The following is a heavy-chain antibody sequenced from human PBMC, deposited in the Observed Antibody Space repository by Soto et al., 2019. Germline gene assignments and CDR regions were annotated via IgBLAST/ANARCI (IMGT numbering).Heavy chain of an antibody. V-gene: IGHV1-2*02. Sequence: ASVKVSCKASGYIFTGNYMHWVRQAHGQGLEYMGWINPNNGATNYAQNFQGRVTMTWDASISTAYMEVRRLRSDDTAVYYCAPHYPDSSGYFDHWGQGTLVTVSS. CDR3: APHYPDSSGYFDH. CDR1: GYIFTGNY. CDR2: INPNNGAT. J-gene: IGHJ4*02. D-gene: IGHD3-22*01.